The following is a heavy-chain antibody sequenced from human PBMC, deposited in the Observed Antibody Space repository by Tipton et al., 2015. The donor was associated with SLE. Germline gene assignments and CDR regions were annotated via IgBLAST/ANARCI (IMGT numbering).Heavy chain of an antibody. CDR2: INHSGST. J-gene: IGHJ4*02. CDR3: ARVEGDGCFDY. CDR1: GGYFSGYY. V-gene: IGHV4-34*01. Sequence: TLSLTCAVYGGYFSGYYWSWIRQPPGKGLEWIGEINHSGSTNYNPSLKSRVTISVDTSKNEFSLKLSSVTAADTAVYYCARVEGDGCFDYWGQGTLVTVSS. D-gene: IGHD3-10*01.